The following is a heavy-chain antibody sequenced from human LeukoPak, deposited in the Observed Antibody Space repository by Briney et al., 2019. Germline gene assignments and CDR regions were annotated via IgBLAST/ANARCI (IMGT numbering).Heavy chain of an antibody. CDR2: ISAYNGNT. CDR1: GGTFSSYA. V-gene: IGHV1-18*01. J-gene: IGHJ4*02. Sequence: ASVKVSCKASGGTFSSYAISWVRQAPGQGLEWMGWISAYNGNTNYAQKLQGRVTMTTDTSTSTAYMELRSLRSDDTAVYYCAREVVVERIIDYWGQGTLVTVSS. D-gene: IGHD2-2*01. CDR3: AREVVVERIIDY.